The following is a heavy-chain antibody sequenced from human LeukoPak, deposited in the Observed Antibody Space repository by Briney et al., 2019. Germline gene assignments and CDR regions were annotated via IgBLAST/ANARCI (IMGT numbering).Heavy chain of an antibody. V-gene: IGHV3-23*01. CDR3: AKAMHYDILTGYYNKGGGFDY. CDR1: GFTFSSYA. J-gene: IGHJ4*02. D-gene: IGHD3-9*01. Sequence: GGSLRLSCAASGFTFSSYAMSWVRQAPGKGLEWVSAISGSSGSTYYADSVKGRFTISRDNSKNTLYLQMNSLRAEDTAVYYCAKAMHYDILTGYYNKGGGFDYWGQGTLVTVSS. CDR2: ISGSSGST.